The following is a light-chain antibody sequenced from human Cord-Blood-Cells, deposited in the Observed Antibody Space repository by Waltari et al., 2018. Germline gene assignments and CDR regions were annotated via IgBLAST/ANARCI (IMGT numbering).Light chain of an antibody. CDR1: QDISNY. Sequence: EIQMTQSPSCLSASVGDRVTITCQASQDISNYLNWYQQKPVKAPKLLIYDASNLETGVPSRFSGSGSGTDFTFTISSLQPEDIATYYCQQYDNLLTFGQGTRLEIK. CDR2: DAS. J-gene: IGKJ5*01. CDR3: QQYDNLLT. V-gene: IGKV1-33*01.